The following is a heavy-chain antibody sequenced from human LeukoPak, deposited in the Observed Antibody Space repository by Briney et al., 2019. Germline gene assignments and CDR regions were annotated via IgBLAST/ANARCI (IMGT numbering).Heavy chain of an antibody. CDR3: ARELGTGTTGRRAFDI. V-gene: IGHV1-2*02. CDR1: GYTFTAYY. CDR2: INPKSGGT. D-gene: IGHD1-7*01. Sequence: GASVKVSCKASGYTFTAYYMHWVRQAPGQGLEWMGWINPKSGGTNYAQKFQGRVTMTRDTSISTAYMELSRLRSDDTAVYYSARELGTGTTGRRAFDIWGQGTMVTVSS. J-gene: IGHJ3*02.